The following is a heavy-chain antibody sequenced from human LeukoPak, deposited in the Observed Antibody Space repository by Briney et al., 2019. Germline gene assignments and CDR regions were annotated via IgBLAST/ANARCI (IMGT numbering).Heavy chain of an antibody. Sequence: ASVKVSCKASGYTFTSYGISWVRQAPGQGLEWMGWISAYNGNTNYAQKFQGRVTMTRDTSISTAYMELRSLRSDDTAVYYCARDAVRYCSGGSCYSKAFDIWGQGTMVTVSS. D-gene: IGHD2-15*01. CDR1: GYTFTSYG. CDR3: ARDAVRYCSGGSCYSKAFDI. V-gene: IGHV1-18*01. CDR2: ISAYNGNT. J-gene: IGHJ3*02.